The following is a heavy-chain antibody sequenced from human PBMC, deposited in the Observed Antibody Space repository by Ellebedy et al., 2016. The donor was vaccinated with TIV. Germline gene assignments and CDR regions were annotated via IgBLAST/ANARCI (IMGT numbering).Heavy chain of an antibody. V-gene: IGHV3-11*01. CDR3: ARDTRFIDHQHNWFDP. Sequence: GESLKISCAASGFTFSDYYMIWIRQAPGKGLEWVSYISSSGSSLYYADSVKGRFTISRDNAKNSLYLQMNSLRAEDTAVYYCARDTRFIDHQHNWFDPWGQGTLVTVSS. CDR2: ISSSGSSL. D-gene: IGHD2-2*01. CDR1: GFTFSDYY. J-gene: IGHJ5*02.